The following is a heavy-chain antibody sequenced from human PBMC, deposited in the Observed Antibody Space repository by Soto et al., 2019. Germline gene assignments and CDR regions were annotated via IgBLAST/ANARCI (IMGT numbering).Heavy chain of an antibody. V-gene: IGHV5-51*01. Sequence: LGESLKISCKGSGYSFTSYWIGWVRQMPGKGLEWMGIIYPGDSDTRYSPSFQGQVTISADKSISTAYLQWSSLKASDTAMYYCARCPYDYGLYYGMDGWGQGPTVTVSS. D-gene: IGHD4-17*01. J-gene: IGHJ6*02. CDR3: ARCPYDYGLYYGMDG. CDR2: IYPGDSDT. CDR1: GYSFTSYW.